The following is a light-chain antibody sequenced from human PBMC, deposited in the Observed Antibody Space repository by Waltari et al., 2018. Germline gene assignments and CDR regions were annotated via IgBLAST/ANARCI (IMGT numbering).Light chain of an antibody. CDR1: QSVLYSSNNKNY. Sequence: DIVMTQSPDSLAVSLGERAPINCKSSQSVLYSSNNKNYLAWYQQKAGQPPKLLIYWASTRASGVPDRFSGSGSGTDFTLTISSLQAEDVAVYYCQQYYSTPPRTFGQGTKVEIK. CDR2: WAS. CDR3: QQYYSTPPRT. V-gene: IGKV4-1*01. J-gene: IGKJ1*01.